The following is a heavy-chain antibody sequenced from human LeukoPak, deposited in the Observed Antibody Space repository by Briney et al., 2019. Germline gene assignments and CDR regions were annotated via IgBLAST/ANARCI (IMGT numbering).Heavy chain of an antibody. D-gene: IGHD3-10*01. V-gene: IGHV1-18*01. CDR2: ISAYNGTT. J-gene: IGHJ4*02. CDR1: GYTFTSYG. Sequence: ASVKVSCKASGYTFTSYGISWVRQAPGQGLEWMGWISAYNGTTNYAQKLQGRVTMTTDTSTSTAYMELRSLRSDDTAVYYCARESTRYYYGSGSYSSHWGQGTLVTVSS. CDR3: ARESTRYYYGSGSYSSH.